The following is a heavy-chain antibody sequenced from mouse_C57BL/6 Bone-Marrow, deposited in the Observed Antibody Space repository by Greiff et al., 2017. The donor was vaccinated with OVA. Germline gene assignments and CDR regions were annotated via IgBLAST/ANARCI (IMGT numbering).Heavy chain of an antibody. J-gene: IGHJ2*01. D-gene: IGHD2-3*01. Sequence: DVHLVESGGGLVKPGGSLKLSCAASGFTFSSYTMSWVRQTPEKRLEWVATISGGGGNTYYPDSVKGRFTISRDNAKNTLYLQMSSLRSEDTALYYCARTYDGYYLFDYWGQGTTLTVSS. CDR3: ARTYDGYYLFDY. CDR2: ISGGGGNT. V-gene: IGHV5-9*01. CDR1: GFTFSSYT.